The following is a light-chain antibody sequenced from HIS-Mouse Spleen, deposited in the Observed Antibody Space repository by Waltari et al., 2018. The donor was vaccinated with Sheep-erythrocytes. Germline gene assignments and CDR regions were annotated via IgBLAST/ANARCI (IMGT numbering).Light chain of an antibody. V-gene: IGLV2-8*01. CDR1: SSDVGGYNY. Sequence: QSALTQPPSASGSPGQSVTISCTGTSSDVGGYNYVSWYQQHPGKAPKLMHYEASKRPSGVPDRFSGSKSGTPASLTVSGLQAEDEADYYGSSYAGSNNWVFGGGTKLTVL. J-gene: IGLJ3*02. CDR3: SSYAGSNNWV. CDR2: EAS.